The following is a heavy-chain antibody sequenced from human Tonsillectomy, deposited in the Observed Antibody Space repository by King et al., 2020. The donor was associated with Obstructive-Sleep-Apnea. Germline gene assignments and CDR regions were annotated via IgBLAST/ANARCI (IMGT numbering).Heavy chain of an antibody. CDR3: ARMPYVDSDPLGNDY. CDR2: IDWDDDK. D-gene: IGHD3-9*01. Sequence: VTLKESGPALVKPTQTLTLTCTFSGVSLSTSGMCVIWIRQPPGKALEWLARIDWDDDKYYRTTLRTRLTSSKDTSRNQVVLTMTNMDPVDTGTYYCARMPYVDSDPLGNDYWGQGTLVTVSS. J-gene: IGHJ4*02. CDR1: GVSLSTSGMC. V-gene: IGHV2-70*11.